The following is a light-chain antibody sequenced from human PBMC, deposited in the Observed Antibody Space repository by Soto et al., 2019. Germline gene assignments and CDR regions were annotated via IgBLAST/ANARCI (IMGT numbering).Light chain of an antibody. CDR1: QSFLYSSNNKNY. Sequence: DIVMTQSPDSLAVSRVERATINWKSSQSFLYSSNNKNYLAWYQQKPGQPPKLLIYWASTRESGVPDRFSGSGSGTDFTLTISSLQAEDVAVYYCQQYYSTPLTFGPGTKVDIK. CDR3: QQYYSTPLT. V-gene: IGKV4-1*01. J-gene: IGKJ3*01. CDR2: WAS.